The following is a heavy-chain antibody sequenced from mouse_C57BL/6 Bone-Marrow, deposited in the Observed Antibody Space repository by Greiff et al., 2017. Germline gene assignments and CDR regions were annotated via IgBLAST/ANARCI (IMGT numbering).Heavy chain of an antibody. CDR2: IYPGDGDT. V-gene: IGHV1-82*01. J-gene: IGHJ2*01. Sequence: VQLQQSGPELVKPGASVKISCKASGYAFSSSWMNWVKQRPGKGLEWIGRIYPGDGDTNYNGKFKGKATLTADKSSSTAYMQLSSLTSEDSAVYFCARETCDYWGQGTTLTVSS. CDR3: ARETCDY. CDR1: GYAFSSSW.